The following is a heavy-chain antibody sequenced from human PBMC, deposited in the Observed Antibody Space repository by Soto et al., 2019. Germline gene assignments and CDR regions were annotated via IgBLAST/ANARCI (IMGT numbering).Heavy chain of an antibody. J-gene: IGHJ4*02. Sequence: GGFLRLSCAAPGFTFSNYALSWVRQAPGKGLEWVSTISGNGGSTYYADSVKGRFTISRDNSKNTLFLQANSLRTEDTAVYYCVKVTVVTDYWGRGTLVTVSS. CDR2: ISGNGGST. D-gene: IGHD2-15*01. CDR3: VKVTVVTDY. CDR1: GFTFSNYA. V-gene: IGHV3-23*01.